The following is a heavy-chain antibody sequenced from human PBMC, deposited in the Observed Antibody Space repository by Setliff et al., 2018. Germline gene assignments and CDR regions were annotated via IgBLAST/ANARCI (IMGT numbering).Heavy chain of an antibody. J-gene: IGHJ4*02. V-gene: IGHV1-46*01. D-gene: IGHD3-10*01. CDR3: ATWLVAYFASGTFPF. CDR1: GYAFINFY. CDR2: INSSGGSA. Sequence: ASVKVSCKTSGYAFINFYMYWVRQAPGQGLEWMGIINSSGGSASYAPQFQGRITMTRDTSTSTVYMELSRLKSGDSAVYYCATWLVAYFASGTFPFWGQGTRVTVSS.